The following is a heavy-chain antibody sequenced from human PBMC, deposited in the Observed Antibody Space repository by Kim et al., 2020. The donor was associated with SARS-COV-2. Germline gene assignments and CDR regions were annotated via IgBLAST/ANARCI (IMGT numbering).Heavy chain of an antibody. Sequence: GGSLRLSCTASGFTFSSYAMSWVRQAPGKGLEWVSTIGGLGGTTYYADSVKGRFTISRDNSNNRLYLQMNSLRAEDTALYYCAKDRSLTAPKIDYWGQGTLVTVSS. V-gene: IGHV3-23*01. CDR3: AKDRSLTAPKIDY. CDR2: IGGLGGTT. CDR1: GFTFSSYA. D-gene: IGHD3-10*01. J-gene: IGHJ4*02.